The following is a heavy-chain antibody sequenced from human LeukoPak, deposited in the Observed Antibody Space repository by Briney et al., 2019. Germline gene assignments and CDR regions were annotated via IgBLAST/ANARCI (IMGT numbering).Heavy chain of an antibody. CDR3: ARTQGWGTVRTGYYNGMDV. CDR2: IFYSET. J-gene: IGHJ6*02. D-gene: IGHD4-11*01. V-gene: IGHV4-59*08. CDR1: GGSISGSY. Sequence: SSEPLSLTCTVSGGSISGSYWSWIRQPPGKGLEWIGYIFYSETYYNPSLKSRVTISLDTSKNQFSLNLRFVTAADTAVYFCARTQGWGTVRTGYYNGMDVWGQGTTVIVSS.